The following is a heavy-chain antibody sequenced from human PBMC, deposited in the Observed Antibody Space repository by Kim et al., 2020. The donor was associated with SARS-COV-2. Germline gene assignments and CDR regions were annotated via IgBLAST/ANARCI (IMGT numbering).Heavy chain of an antibody. V-gene: IGHV1-3*01. CDR3: ARATIVKVTTAFGWFDP. Sequence: ASVKVSCKASGYAFTSYAMHWVRQAPGQRLEWMGWINVGNGNTKYSQKFQGRVTITRDTSAITAYIELSSLRSEDTAVYYCARATIVKVTTAFGWFDPWGQGTLVTVSS. D-gene: IGHD4-17*01. CDR1: GYAFTSYA. CDR2: INVGNGNT. J-gene: IGHJ5*02.